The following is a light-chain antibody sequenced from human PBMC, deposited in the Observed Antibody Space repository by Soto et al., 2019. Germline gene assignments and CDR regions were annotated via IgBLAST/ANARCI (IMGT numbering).Light chain of an antibody. CDR2: EVS. CDR1: SSDVGGYNY. V-gene: IGLV2-14*01. J-gene: IGLJ3*02. Sequence: QSALTQPASVSGSPGQSITISYTGTSSDVGGYNYVSWYQRHPGRAPKLIIYEVSNRPSGVSNRFSGSKSGNTASLTISGLQPEDEADYYCSSYTSSTTQVFGGGTQLTVL. CDR3: SSYTSSTTQV.